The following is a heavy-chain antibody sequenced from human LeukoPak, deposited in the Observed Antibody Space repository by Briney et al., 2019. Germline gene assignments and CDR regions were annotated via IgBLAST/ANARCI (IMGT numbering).Heavy chain of an antibody. CDR3: ARGNSPTYIVVVPAAPDY. CDR1: GGTFSSYA. V-gene: IGHV1-2*02. D-gene: IGHD2-2*01. Sequence: GASVKVSCKASGGTFSSYAISWVRQAPGQGLEWMGWINPNSGGTNYAQKFQGRVTMTRDTSISTAYMELSRLRSDDTAVYYCARGNSPTYIVVVPAAPDYWGQGTLVTVSS. J-gene: IGHJ4*02. CDR2: INPNSGGT.